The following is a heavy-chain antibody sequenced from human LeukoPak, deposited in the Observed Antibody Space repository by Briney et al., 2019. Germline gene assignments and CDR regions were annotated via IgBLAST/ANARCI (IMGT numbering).Heavy chain of an antibody. J-gene: IGHJ4*02. CDR2: LSNNGNT. Sequence: SETLSLTCTVSGGSLSSRSHYWGWIRQPPGQGLEWIGSLSNNGNTYYNPSLKSRVTISADTSKNEFSLKLSSVTAADTAVYYCVRWTAGTTEDSWGQGTLVTVSS. V-gene: IGHV4-39*01. CDR3: VRWTAGTTEDS. D-gene: IGHD1-1*01. CDR1: GGSLSSRSHY.